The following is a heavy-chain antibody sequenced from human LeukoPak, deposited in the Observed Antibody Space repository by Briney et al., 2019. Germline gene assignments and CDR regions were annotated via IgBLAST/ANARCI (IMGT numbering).Heavy chain of an antibody. V-gene: IGHV3-48*02. D-gene: IGHD7-27*01. CDR3: ARDHHWAFDY. CDR2: FRSSDNTI. J-gene: IGHJ4*02. Sequence: GGSLRLSCAASGFTFSTHSMNWVRQAPGKGLEWVSYFRSSDNTIHYADSVKGRFTISGDNAKSSLHLQMSSLREEDTAVYYCARDHHWAFDYWGQGTLVTVSS. CDR1: GFTFSTHS.